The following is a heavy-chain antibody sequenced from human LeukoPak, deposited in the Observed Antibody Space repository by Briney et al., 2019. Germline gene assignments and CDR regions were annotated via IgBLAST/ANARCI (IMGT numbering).Heavy chain of an antibody. CDR2: IYYSGIT. V-gene: IGHV4-59*01. CDR1: GGSISSYF. D-gene: IGHD2-15*01. CDR3: ARDGGVDRNAFDI. J-gene: IGHJ3*02. Sequence: SETLSLTCTVSGGSISSYFWSWIRQPPGKGLEWIGYIYYSGITNYNPSLKSRVTISIDTSKNQFSLKLSSVTAADTAVYYCARDGGVDRNAFDIWGQGTMVTVSS.